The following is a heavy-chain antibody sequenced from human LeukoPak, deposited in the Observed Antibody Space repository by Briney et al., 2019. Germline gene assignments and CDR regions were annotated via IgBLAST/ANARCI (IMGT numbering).Heavy chain of an antibody. CDR2: IYYSGST. CDR3: ARIGRYYYDSSGYPNLFDY. V-gene: IGHV4-39*01. Sequence: SETLSLTCTVSGGSISSSSYYWGWIRQPPGKGLEWIGSIYYSGSTYYNPSLKSRVTISVDTSKNQFSLKLSSVTAADTAVYYCARIGRYYYDSSGYPNLFDYWGQGTPVTVSS. J-gene: IGHJ4*02. D-gene: IGHD3-22*01. CDR1: GGSISSSSYY.